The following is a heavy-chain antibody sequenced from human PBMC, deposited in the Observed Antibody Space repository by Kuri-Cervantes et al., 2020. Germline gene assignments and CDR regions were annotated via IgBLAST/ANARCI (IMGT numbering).Heavy chain of an antibody. CDR3: ARDLRFSYYGMDV. Sequence: ETLSLTCAASGFTFSSYSMNWVRQAPGKGLEWVSYISSSSSTIYYADSVKGRFTISRDNAKNSLYLQMNSLRAEDTAVYYCARDLRFSYYGMDVWGQGTTVTVSS. J-gene: IGHJ6*02. CDR1: GFTFSSYS. CDR2: ISSSSSTI. V-gene: IGHV3-48*01. D-gene: IGHD3-3*01.